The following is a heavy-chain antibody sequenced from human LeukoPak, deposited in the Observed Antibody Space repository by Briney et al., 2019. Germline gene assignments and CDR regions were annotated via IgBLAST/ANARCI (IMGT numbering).Heavy chain of an antibody. CDR2: IHYSGGT. V-gene: IGHV4-59*08. D-gene: IGHD6-13*01. CDR1: GGSFSGYY. Sequence: SETLSLTCAVYGGSFSGYYWSWIRQPPGKGLEWIGYIHYSGGTNYNPSLKSRVAISMDTSKNQLSLRLSSVTAADTAVYYCARGLYSSTWPDYWGPGTLVTVSS. CDR3: ARGLYSSTWPDY. J-gene: IGHJ4*02.